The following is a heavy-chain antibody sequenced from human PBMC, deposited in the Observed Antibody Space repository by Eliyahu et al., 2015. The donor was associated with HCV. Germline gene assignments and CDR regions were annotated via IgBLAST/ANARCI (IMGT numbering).Heavy chain of an antibody. J-gene: IGHJ5*02. CDR3: ARQLTHSGWYPDWFDP. CDR2: IYYSGST. CDR1: GGSISSSSYY. Sequence: QLQLQESGPGLVKPSETLSLTCTVSGGSISSSSYYWGWIRQPPGKGLEWIGSIYYSGSTYSNPSLKSRVTISVDTSKNQFSLKLSSVTAADTAVYYCARQLTHSGWYPDWFDPWGQGTLVTVSS. V-gene: IGHV4-39*01. D-gene: IGHD6-19*01.